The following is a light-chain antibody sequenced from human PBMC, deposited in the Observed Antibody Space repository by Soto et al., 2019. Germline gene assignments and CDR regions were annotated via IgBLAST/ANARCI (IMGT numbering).Light chain of an antibody. CDR2: DIS. V-gene: IGKV3-15*01. CDR1: QTVSRN. Sequence: EVVMTQSPSTRSVSPAGRATLSFSASQTVSRNLAWYQQRPGQAPRLLIYDISNRATGVPARFSGSGSETEFTLTIRSLQSDDFATYYCQQYNSYSTFGQGTRLEI. J-gene: IGKJ5*01. CDR3: QQYNSYST.